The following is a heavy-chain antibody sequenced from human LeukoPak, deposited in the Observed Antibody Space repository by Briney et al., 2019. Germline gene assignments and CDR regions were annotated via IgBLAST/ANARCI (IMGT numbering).Heavy chain of an antibody. CDR2: ISGSGGTT. D-gene: IGHD2-15*01. Sequence: GGSLRLSCAASGFTFSSYAMSWVRQAPGRGLEWVSAISGSGGTTYYADSVKGRFTISRDNSKNTLYLQMNSLRAEDTAVYYCAKDPFGALVAATFDYWGQGTLVTVSS. CDR3: AKDPFGALVAATFDY. V-gene: IGHV3-23*01. J-gene: IGHJ4*02. CDR1: GFTFSSYA.